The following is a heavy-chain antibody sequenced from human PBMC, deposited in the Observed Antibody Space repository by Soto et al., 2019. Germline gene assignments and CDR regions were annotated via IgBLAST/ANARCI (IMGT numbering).Heavy chain of an antibody. D-gene: IGHD2-21*01. J-gene: IGHJ5*02. CDR1: GGSISSSSYY. V-gene: IGHV4-39*01. Sequence: SETLSLTCTVSGGSISSSSYYWGWIRQPPGKGLEWIGSIYYSGSTYYNPSLKSRVTISVDTSKNQFSLKLSSVTAADTAVYYCARQSYSMRGGIGWFDPWGQGTLVTVSS. CDR3: ARQSYSMRGGIGWFDP. CDR2: IYYSGST.